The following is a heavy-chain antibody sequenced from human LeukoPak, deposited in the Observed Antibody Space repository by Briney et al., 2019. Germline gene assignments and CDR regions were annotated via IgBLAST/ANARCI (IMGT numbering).Heavy chain of an antibody. V-gene: IGHV3-21*01. Sequence: GGSLRLSCGASGFTFSSCWMHWVRQAPGKGLEWVSSISSSSSYIYYADSVKGRFTISRDNAKNSLYLQMNSLRAEDTAVYYCARGLDGNWFDPWGQGTLVTVSS. CDR1: GFTFSSCW. J-gene: IGHJ5*02. D-gene: IGHD2-8*01. CDR2: ISSSSSYI. CDR3: ARGLDGNWFDP.